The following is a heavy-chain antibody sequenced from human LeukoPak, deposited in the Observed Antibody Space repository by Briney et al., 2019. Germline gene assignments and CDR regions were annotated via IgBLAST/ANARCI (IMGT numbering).Heavy chain of an antibody. J-gene: IGHJ5*02. CDR2: INSDGSDT. V-gene: IGHV3-74*01. D-gene: IGHD3/OR15-3a*01. CDR3: VRDRGVGLVAHNWFDP. Sequence: GGSLRLSCAASGFTISGYWMHWVRQAPGKGLVWVSRINSDGSDTSYADSVKGRFTISRDNAKNTLYLQMNSLSAEDTAVYYCVRDRGVGLVAHNWFDPWGQGTLVTVSS. CDR1: GFTISGYW.